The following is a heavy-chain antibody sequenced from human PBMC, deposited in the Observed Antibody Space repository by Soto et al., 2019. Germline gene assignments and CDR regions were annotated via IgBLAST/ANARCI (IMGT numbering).Heavy chain of an antibody. CDR1: GGSISSYY. J-gene: IGHJ6*02. D-gene: IGHD7-27*01. CDR2: IYYSGST. V-gene: IGHV4-59*01. Sequence: PSETLSLTCTVSGGSISSYYWSWIRQPPGKGLEWIGYIYYSGSTNYNPSLKSRVTISVDTSKNQFSLKLSSVTAADTAVYYCARAALGMYYYYGMDVWGQGTTVTVSS. CDR3: ARAALGMYYYYGMDV.